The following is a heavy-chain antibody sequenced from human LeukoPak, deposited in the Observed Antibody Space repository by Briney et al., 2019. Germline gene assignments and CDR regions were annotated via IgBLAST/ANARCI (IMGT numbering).Heavy chain of an antibody. V-gene: IGHV3-30*04. CDR3: AKSDCSGGSCYGARSYYFDY. Sequence: GGSLRLSCAASGFTFSSYAMHWVRQAPGKGLEWVAVISYDGSNKYYADSVKGRFTISRDNSKNTLYLQMNSLRAEDTAVYYCAKSDCSGGSCYGARSYYFDYWGQGTLVTVSS. J-gene: IGHJ4*02. CDR2: ISYDGSNK. CDR1: GFTFSSYA. D-gene: IGHD2-15*01.